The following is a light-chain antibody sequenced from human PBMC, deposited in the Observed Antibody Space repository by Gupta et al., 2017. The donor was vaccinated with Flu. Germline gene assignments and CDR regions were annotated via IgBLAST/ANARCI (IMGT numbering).Light chain of an antibody. CDR3: QQSYLIPRT. Sequence: DIQTTQSPSSLSASVGDRVTISCRASQTISTYLNWYQQKPGQAPKLLIYAASNLQSGVPSRFSGSGSETDFTLSISSLQPEDFATYYCQQSYLIPRTFGPGTKVAIK. V-gene: IGKV1-39*01. CDR1: QTISTY. CDR2: AAS. J-gene: IGKJ3*01.